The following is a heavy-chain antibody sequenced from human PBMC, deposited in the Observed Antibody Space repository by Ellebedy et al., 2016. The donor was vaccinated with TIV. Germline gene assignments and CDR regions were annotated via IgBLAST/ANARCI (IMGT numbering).Heavy chain of an antibody. CDR2: INPNSGGT. CDR3: ARMSGSSNWFDP. D-gene: IGHD2-15*01. V-gene: IGHV1-2*02. J-gene: IGHJ5*02. CDR1: GYTFTGYY. Sequence: ASVKVSCKASGYTFTGYYMHWVRQAPGQGLEWMGWINPNSGGTNYAQKLQGRVTMTTDTSTSTAYMKLRSLRSDDTAVYYCARMSGSSNWFDPWGQGTLVTVSS.